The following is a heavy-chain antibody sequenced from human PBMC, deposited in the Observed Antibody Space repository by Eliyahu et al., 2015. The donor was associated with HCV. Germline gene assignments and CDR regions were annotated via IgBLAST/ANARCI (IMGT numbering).Heavy chain of an antibody. CDR2: IYFSGST. CDR1: GGSISSYX. D-gene: IGHD3-16*01. J-gene: IGHJ5*02. Sequence: QVQLQESGPGLVKPSETLSLTCTVXGGSISSYXWSWIRQPPGKGLEWIGYIYFSGSTNYNPSLKSRVTISVDTSKNQFSLKLSSVTAADTAVYYCAREGWGKIDPWGQGTLVTVSS. CDR3: AREGWGKIDP. V-gene: IGHV4-59*01.